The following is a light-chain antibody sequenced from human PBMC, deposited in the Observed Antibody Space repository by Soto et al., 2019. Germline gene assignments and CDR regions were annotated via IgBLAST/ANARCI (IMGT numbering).Light chain of an antibody. Sequence: QSALTQPRSVSGSPGQSVTISCTGTSSDAGGYNYVSWYQQRPGKAPKLLIYDVNKRPSGVPDRFSGSKSGNTASLTISGLQAEDDADYYCCSYADTLYVFGTGTKVTVL. J-gene: IGLJ1*01. CDR3: CSYADTLYV. V-gene: IGLV2-11*01. CDR2: DVN. CDR1: SSDAGGYNY.